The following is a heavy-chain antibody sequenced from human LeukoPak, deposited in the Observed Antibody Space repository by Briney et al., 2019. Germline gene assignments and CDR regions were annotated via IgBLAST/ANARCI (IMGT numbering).Heavy chain of an antibody. CDR2: INHSGST. V-gene: IGHV4-34*01. CDR3: ARGLYYYDSSGYLGY. Sequence: PSETLSLTCAVYGGSFSGYYWSWIRQPPGKGLEWIGEINHSGSTNYNPSLKSRVTISVDTSKNQFSLKLSSVTAADTAVYYCARGLYYYDSSGYLGYWGQGTLVTVSS. D-gene: IGHD3-22*01. CDR1: GGSFSGYY. J-gene: IGHJ4*02.